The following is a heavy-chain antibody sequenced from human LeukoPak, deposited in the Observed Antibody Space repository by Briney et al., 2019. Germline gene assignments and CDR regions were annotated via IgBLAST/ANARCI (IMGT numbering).Heavy chain of an antibody. Sequence: MSWVRQAPVKGLEWVSVIHSRGSTNYAGSVKGRFTTSRDNSKSTVYLQMNSLRAEDTAVYFCARDRFADYYDSSGYYWYGMDVWGQGTTVTVSS. D-gene: IGHD3-22*01. CDR3: ARDRFADYYDSSGYYWYGMDV. CDR2: IHSRGST. J-gene: IGHJ6*02. V-gene: IGHV3-53*01.